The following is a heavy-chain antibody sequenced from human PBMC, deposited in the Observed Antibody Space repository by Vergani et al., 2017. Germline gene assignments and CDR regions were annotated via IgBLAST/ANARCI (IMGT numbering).Heavy chain of an antibody. V-gene: IGHV3-30*19. CDR1: GFTFSSYG. Sequence: QVQLVESGGGVVQPGRSLRLSCAASGFTFSSYGMHWVRQAPGKGLEWVAVIWYDGSNKYYADSVKGRFTISRDNSKNKLYLQMNSLRAEDTAVYYCARRCAGPMGYYYMDVWGKGTTVTVSS. CDR3: ARRCAGPMGYYYMDV. CDR2: IWYDGSNK. D-gene: IGHD2-8*01. J-gene: IGHJ6*03.